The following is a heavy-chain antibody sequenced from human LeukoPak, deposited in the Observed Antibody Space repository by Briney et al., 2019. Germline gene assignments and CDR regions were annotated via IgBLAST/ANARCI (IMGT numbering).Heavy chain of an antibody. V-gene: IGHV1-18*04. CDR1: GYTFSTYD. CDR2: VSTKSGNT. Sequence: ASVKVSCKASGYTFSTYDISWLRQPPGQGLHWLGWVSTKSGNTVYAQKFQGRVTMTTDTSTSTGYMGLRSLTSDGTALYYWAQDTGISYDFDSWGQGTLVTVSS. CDR3: AQDTGISYDFDS. D-gene: IGHD6-13*01. J-gene: IGHJ4*02.